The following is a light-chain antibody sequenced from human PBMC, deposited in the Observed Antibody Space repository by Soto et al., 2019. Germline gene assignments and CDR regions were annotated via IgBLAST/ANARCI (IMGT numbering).Light chain of an antibody. CDR2: DVS. CDR1: SSDVGGYNY. J-gene: IGLJ1*01. V-gene: IGLV2-14*01. Sequence: QSALTQPASVSGSPGQSITISCTGTSSDVGGYNYVSWYQQHPGKAPKLMIYDVSNRPSGVSNRFSGSKSGNTASLTISGLQAEDEADYYCSSYTSSPLYVFRTGTKLTVL. CDR3: SSYTSSPLYV.